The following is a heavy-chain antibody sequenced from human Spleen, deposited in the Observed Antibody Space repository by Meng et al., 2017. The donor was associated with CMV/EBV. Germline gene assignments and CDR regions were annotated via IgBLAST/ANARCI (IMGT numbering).Heavy chain of an antibody. CDR1: GGSFSGYY. V-gene: IGHV4-34*01. D-gene: IGHD2-15*01. CDR3: ARDGGYHRAAGPY. Sequence: QVQLQQWGAGLLKPSETLSLTCAVYGGSFSGYYWSWIRQPPGKGLEWIGYIYYSGSTYYNPSLKSRVTISVDTSKNQFSLKLSSVTAADTAVYYCARDGGYHRAAGPYWGQGTLVTVSS. CDR2: IYYSGST. J-gene: IGHJ4*02.